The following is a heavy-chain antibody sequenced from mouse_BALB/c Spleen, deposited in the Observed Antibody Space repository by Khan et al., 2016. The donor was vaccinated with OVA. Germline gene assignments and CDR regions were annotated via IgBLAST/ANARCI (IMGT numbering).Heavy chain of an antibody. J-gene: IGHJ4*01. Sequence: EVELVESGGDLVKPGGSLKLSCAASGFTFSNYGMSWVRQTPDKRLEWVAIISTSGSYTYYPDSVKGRFTISRDNAKNTRYLQMSSLKSEDTAIYYCARCLYGSSYDYYAMDYWGQGTSVTVSS. CDR1: GFTFSNYG. CDR2: ISTSGSYT. V-gene: IGHV5-6*01. CDR3: ARCLYGSSYDYYAMDY. D-gene: IGHD1-1*01.